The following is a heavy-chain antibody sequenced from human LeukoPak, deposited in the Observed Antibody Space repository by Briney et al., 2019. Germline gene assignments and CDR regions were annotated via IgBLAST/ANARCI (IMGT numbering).Heavy chain of an antibody. Sequence: PSETLSLTCTVSGGSIRNYYWGWIRQPPGKELQWIGYIFDNGNTNYSPSLKSRVTISVDTSKNQFCLKLSSVIAADTAVYYCARVEYSPTYRKTPYYFDYWGRGTQVTVSS. J-gene: IGHJ4*02. CDR2: IFDNGNT. V-gene: IGHV4-59*01. CDR1: GGSIRNYY. CDR3: ARVEYSPTYRKTPYYFDY. D-gene: IGHD6-6*01.